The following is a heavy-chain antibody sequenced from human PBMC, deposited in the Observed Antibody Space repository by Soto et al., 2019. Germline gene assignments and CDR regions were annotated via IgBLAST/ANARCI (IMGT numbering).Heavy chain of an antibody. CDR3: ARRGYCSGGGCFSAAFDF. CDR2: IYPGDSDT. J-gene: IGHJ3*01. CDR1: GYSFTSYW. V-gene: IGHV5-51*01. Sequence: GESLKISCKVSGYSFTSYWIGWVRQMPGKGLEWMGIIYPGDSDTRYSPSFEGQVTISADKSISTAYLQWSSLKASDTAMYYCARRGYCSGGGCFSAAFDFWGQGTMVTVSS. D-gene: IGHD2-15*01.